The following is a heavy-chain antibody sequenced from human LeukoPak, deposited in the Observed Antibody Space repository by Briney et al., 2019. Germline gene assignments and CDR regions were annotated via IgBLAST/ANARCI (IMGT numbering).Heavy chain of an antibody. CDR1: GFSFSNYA. V-gene: IGHV3-23*01. CDR3: AKAHHGDYFFYFDY. J-gene: IGHJ4*02. D-gene: IGHD4-17*01. CDR2: ISGSGDST. Sequence: GGSLRLSCAASGFSFSNYAMGWVRQAPGKGLEWVSAISGSGDSTYYADSVKGRFTLSRDNSKNTLYLQMNSLRAEDTAVYYCAKAHHGDYFFYFDYWGQGTLVTVSS.